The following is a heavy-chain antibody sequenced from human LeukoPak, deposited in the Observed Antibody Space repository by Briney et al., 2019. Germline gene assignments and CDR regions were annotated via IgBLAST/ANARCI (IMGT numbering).Heavy chain of an antibody. D-gene: IGHD7-27*01. CDR3: AIQPWGSGNNWYFDL. Sequence: GASVKVSCKASGYTFTAYYIHWVRQAPGQGLERMGWISPNSGGTDYAQKFQGRVTMTRDTSINTAYMELSSLRSDDTAVYYCAIQPWGSGNNWYFDLWGRGTLVTVSS. CDR1: GYTFTAYY. J-gene: IGHJ2*01. V-gene: IGHV1-2*02. CDR2: ISPNSGGT.